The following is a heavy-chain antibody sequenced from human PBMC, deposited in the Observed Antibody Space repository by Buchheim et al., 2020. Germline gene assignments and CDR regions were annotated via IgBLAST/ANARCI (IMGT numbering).Heavy chain of an antibody. V-gene: IGHV1-46*01. CDR2: INPSGGST. D-gene: IGHD6-13*01. CDR3: ARDVEQQLVRTAYYYYGMDV. CDR1: GYTFTSYY. J-gene: IGHJ6*02. Sequence: QVQLVQSGAEVKKPGASVKVSCKASGYTFTSYYMHWVRQAPGQGLEWMGIINPSGGSTSYAQKFQGRVTMTRDTSTSTVHMELSSLRSEDTAVYYCARDVEQQLVRTAYYYYGMDVWGQGTT.